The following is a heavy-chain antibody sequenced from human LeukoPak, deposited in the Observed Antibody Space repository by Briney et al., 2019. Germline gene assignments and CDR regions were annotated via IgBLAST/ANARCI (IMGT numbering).Heavy chain of an antibody. J-gene: IGHJ4*02. Sequence: GGSLRLSCAASGFTVSSNSMSWVRQAPGKGLEWVSFIYSGGNTHYSDSVKGRFTISRDNSKNTLYLQMNSLRAEDTAVYYCARRAGEYSHPYDYWGQGTLVTVSS. CDR1: GFTVSSNS. D-gene: IGHD4-17*01. CDR2: IYSGGNT. CDR3: ARRAGEYSHPYDY. V-gene: IGHV3-53*01.